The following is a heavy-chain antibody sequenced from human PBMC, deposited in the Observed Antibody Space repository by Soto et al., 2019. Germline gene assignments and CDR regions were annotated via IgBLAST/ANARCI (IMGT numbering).Heavy chain of an antibody. J-gene: IGHJ5*02. D-gene: IGHD2-15*01. CDR2: IYHSGST. CDR1: NTCISSTLW. Sequence: SETLSLTCAVGNTCISSTLWWTWVRQPPGKGLEWIGEIYHSGSTKYNPSLKSRVTSSVDKSNNQFSLELRAVTAADTAVYYCATLPPRIVVVKTEIPTWGQGTLVTVSS. V-gene: IGHV4-4*02. CDR3: ATLPPRIVVVKTEIPT.